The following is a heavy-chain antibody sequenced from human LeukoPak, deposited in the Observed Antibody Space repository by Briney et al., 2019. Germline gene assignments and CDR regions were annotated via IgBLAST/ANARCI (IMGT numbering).Heavy chain of an antibody. CDR1: GGTFSSYA. CDR3: AREGRLHPLDY. J-gene: IGHJ4*02. V-gene: IGHV1-69*13. D-gene: IGHD3-16*01. Sequence: ASVKVSRKASGGTFSSYAISWVRQAPGQGLEWMGGIIPIFGTANYAQKFQGRVTITADESTSTAYMELSSLRSEDTAVYYCAREGRLHPLDYWGQGTLVTVSS. CDR2: IIPIFGTA.